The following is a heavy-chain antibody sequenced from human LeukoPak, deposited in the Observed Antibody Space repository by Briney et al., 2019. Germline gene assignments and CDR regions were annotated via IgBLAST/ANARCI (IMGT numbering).Heavy chain of an antibody. D-gene: IGHD2-21*01. V-gene: IGHV4-39*07. CDR3: ARGGGAIPYYYYYGMDV. Sequence: SETLSLTCTVSGGSIISSSYYWGWIRQPPGKGLEWIGRIYTSGSTNYNPSLKSRVTMSVDTSKNQFSLKLSSVTAADTAVYYCARGGGAIPYYYYYGMDVWGQGTTVTVSS. CDR1: GGSIISSSYY. J-gene: IGHJ6*02. CDR2: IYTSGST.